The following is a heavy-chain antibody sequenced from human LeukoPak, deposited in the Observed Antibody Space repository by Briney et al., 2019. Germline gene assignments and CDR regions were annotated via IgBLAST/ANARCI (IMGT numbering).Heavy chain of an antibody. CDR1: GFTFSSYG. D-gene: IGHD3-9*01. CDR3: AKAKVYYDILTGDYDY. J-gene: IGHJ4*02. V-gene: IGHV3-30*18. Sequence: KPGGSLRLSCAASGFTFSSYGMRWVRQAPGKGLEWVAVISYDGSNKYYADSVKGRFTISRDNSKNTLYLQMNSVRAEDTAVYYCAKAKVYYDILTGDYDYWGQGTLVTVSS. CDR2: ISYDGSNK.